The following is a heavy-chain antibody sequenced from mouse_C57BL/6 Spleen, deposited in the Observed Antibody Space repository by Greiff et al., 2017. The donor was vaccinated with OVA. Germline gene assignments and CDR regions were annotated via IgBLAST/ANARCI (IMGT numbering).Heavy chain of an antibody. J-gene: IGHJ4*01. Sequence: VQLQQSGTVLARPGASVKMSCKTSGYTFTSYWMHWVKQRPGQGLEWIGAIYPGNSDTSYNQKFKGKAKLTAVTSASTAYMELSSLTNEDSAVYYCTKSEPREGSMDYWGQGTSVTVSS. CDR3: TKSEPREGSMDY. D-gene: IGHD3-2*02. CDR2: IYPGNSDT. V-gene: IGHV1-5*01. CDR1: GYTFTSYW.